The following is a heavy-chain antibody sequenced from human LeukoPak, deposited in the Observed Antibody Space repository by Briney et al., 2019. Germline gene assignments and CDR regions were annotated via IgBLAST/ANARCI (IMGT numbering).Heavy chain of an antibody. V-gene: IGHV3-53*01. CDR2: IYTGGAT. Sequence: GGSLRLSCAASGFTFSDYAMSWVRQAPWKGLEWVSVIYTGGATYYADSVKGRFTISRDNSKNTLYLQMKSLRAEDTAVYYCARDISLGRAFDIWGQGTMVTVSS. CDR1: GFTFSDYA. J-gene: IGHJ3*02. D-gene: IGHD1-26*01. CDR3: ARDISLGRAFDI.